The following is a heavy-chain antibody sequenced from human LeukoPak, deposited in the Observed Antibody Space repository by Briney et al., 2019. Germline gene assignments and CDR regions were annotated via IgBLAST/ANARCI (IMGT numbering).Heavy chain of an antibody. CDR3: ARQGYSYGYRFDY. CDR2: IYYSGST. Sequence: PSETLSLTCTVSGGSISSSSYYWGWIRQPPGKGLEWIGSIYYSGSTYYNPSLKSRVTISVDTSKNQFSLKLSSVTAADTAVYYCARQGYSYGYRFDYWGQGILVTVSS. CDR1: GGSISSSSYY. V-gene: IGHV4-39*01. D-gene: IGHD5-18*01. J-gene: IGHJ4*02.